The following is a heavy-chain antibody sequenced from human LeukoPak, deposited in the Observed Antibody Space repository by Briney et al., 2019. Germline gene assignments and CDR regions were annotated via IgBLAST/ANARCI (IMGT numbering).Heavy chain of an antibody. D-gene: IGHD3-10*02. Sequence: GGSLRLSCAASGFKFSNYAMHWVRQIPGKGLEWVAVISYDGNLKHYGDSVQGRFTISRDNPKNTVYLEMNSLRAEDTAVYYCAELGITMIGGVWGKGATVTISS. CDR3: AELGITMIGGV. J-gene: IGHJ6*04. V-gene: IGHV3-30*18. CDR2: ISYDGNLK. CDR1: GFKFSNYA.